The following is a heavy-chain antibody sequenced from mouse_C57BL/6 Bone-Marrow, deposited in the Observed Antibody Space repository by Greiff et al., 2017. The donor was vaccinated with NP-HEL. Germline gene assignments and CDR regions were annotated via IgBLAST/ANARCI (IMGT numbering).Heavy chain of an antibody. D-gene: IGHD1-1*01. J-gene: IGHJ3*01. Sequence: VQLQQSGAELVRPGTSVKVSCKASGYAFTNYLIEWVKQRPGQGLEWIGVINPGSGGTNYNEKFKGKATLTADKSSSTAYMQLSSLTSEDSAVYFCAGGGYYYGSSYAYWGQGTLVTVSA. CDR2: INPGSGGT. CDR3: AGGGYYYGSSYAY. V-gene: IGHV1-54*01. CDR1: GYAFTNYL.